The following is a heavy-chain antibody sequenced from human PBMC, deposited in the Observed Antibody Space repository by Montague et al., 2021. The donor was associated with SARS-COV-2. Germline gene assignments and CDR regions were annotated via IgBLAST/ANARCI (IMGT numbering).Heavy chain of an antibody. CDR2: IDDSGTT. CDR1: GGSLSTYY. CDR3: ARNAYNHYGLDV. V-gene: IGHV4-59*08. J-gene: IGHJ6*02. Sequence: SDTLSLTRSVSGGSLSTYYWSWIRQPPGKGLEWIGYIDDSGTTRYNPSLRSRATISLDLSKNQFSLDLNSVTAADTAVYYCARNAYNHYGLDVWGQGTTVTVSS.